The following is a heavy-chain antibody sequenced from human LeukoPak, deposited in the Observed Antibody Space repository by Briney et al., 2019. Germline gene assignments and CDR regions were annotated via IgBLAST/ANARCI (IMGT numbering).Heavy chain of an antibody. J-gene: IGHJ5*02. D-gene: IGHD2-21*02. V-gene: IGHV4-39*01. CDR2: IYYSGST. Sequence: PSETLSLTCAVYGGSFSGYYWGWIRQPPGKGLEWIGSIYYSGSTYYNPSLKSRVTISVDTSKNQFSLKLSSVTAADTAVYYCARHLSVVTASNWFDPWGQGTLVTVSS. CDR3: ARHLSVVTASNWFDP. CDR1: GGSFSGYY.